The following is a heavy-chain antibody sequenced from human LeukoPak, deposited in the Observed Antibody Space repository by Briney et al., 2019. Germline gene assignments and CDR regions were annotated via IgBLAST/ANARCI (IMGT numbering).Heavy chain of an antibody. J-gene: IGHJ4*02. CDR3: VSFYETY. D-gene: IGHD2-2*01. Sequence: GGSLRLSCGASGITFSSYCMNWVRQAPGKGLEWVSYISSSGSTKYYADSVKGRFTISRDNARNSLYLQMNSLRAEDTAVYYCVSFYETYWGRGTLVTVSS. CDR2: ISSSGSTK. CDR1: GITFSSYC. V-gene: IGHV3-48*01.